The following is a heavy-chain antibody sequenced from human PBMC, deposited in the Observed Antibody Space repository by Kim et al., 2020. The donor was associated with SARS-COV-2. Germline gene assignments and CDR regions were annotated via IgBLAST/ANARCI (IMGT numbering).Heavy chain of an antibody. V-gene: IGHV3-33*01. J-gene: IGHJ6*02. CDR3: ARLGPLTLPTPRYDYYYGMDV. D-gene: IGHD3-9*01. CDR2: IWYDGSNK. Sequence: GGSLRLSCAASGFTFSSYGMHWVRQAPGKGLEWVAVIWYDGSNKYYADSVKGRFTISRDNSKNTLYLQMNSLRAEDTAVYYCARLGPLTLPTPRYDYYYGMDVWGQGTTVTVSS. CDR1: GFTFSSYG.